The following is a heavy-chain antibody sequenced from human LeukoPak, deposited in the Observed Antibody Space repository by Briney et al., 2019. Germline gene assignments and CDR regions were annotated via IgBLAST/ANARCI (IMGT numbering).Heavy chain of an antibody. CDR1: GGSISSYY. CDR2: IYTSGST. Sequence: SETLSLTCTVSGGSISSYYWSWIRQPAGKGLEWIGRIYTSGSTNYNPSLKSRVTMSVDTSKNQFSLKLSSVTAADTAVYYCARVGVWFGELYDAFDIWGQGTMVTVSS. D-gene: IGHD3-10*01. J-gene: IGHJ3*02. CDR3: ARVGVWFGELYDAFDI. V-gene: IGHV4-4*07.